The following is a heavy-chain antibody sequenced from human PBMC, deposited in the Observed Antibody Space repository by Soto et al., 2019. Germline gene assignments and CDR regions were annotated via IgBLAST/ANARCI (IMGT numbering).Heavy chain of an antibody. V-gene: IGHV3-66*01. CDR1: GFDVSNTD. CDR2: IYSGGYT. D-gene: IGHD1-20*01. CDR3: AREGIIVIAAPEYYFDY. J-gene: IGHJ4*02. Sequence: EVQLVESGGDLVQRGGSLRLSCAASGFDVSNTDMSWVRQAPGKGLEWVSVIYSGGYTNYADSVKGRFIVSRDSPKNTLYHQMDSLRAEDTAVYYCAREGIIVIAAPEYYFDYWGQGTLVTVSS.